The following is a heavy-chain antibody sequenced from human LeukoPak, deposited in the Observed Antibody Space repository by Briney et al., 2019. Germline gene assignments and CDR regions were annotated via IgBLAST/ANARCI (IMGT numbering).Heavy chain of an antibody. D-gene: IGHD4-11*01. CDR2: IYHSGST. J-gene: IGHJ4*02. V-gene: IGHV4-30-2*01. CDR3: ARGGVNSNYVFDY. CDR1: GGSISSGGYS. Sequence: PSQTLSLTCAVSGGSISSGGYSWSWIRQPPGKGLEWIGYIYHSGSTYYNPSLKSRVTISVVRSKNQFSLKLSSVTAADTAVYYCARGGVNSNYVFDYWGQGTLVTVSS.